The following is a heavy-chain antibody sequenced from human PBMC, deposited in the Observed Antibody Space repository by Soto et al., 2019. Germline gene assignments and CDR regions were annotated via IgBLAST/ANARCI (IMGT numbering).Heavy chain of an antibody. CDR2: IIPILGIA. CDR3: ARDSVVVVVAATYYGMDV. CDR1: GGTFSSYT. V-gene: IGHV1-69*08. J-gene: IGHJ6*02. Sequence: QVQLVQSGAEVKKPGSSVKVSCKASGGTFSSYTISWVRQAPGQGLEWMGRIIPILGIANYAQKFQGRVTITADKSTSTAYMELSSLRSEDTAVYYCARDSVVVVVAATYYGMDVWGQGTTVTVSS. D-gene: IGHD2-15*01.